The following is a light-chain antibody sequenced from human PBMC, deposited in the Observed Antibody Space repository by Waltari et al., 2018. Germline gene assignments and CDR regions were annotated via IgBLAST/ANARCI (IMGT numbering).Light chain of an antibody. CDR3: QVHVGSFNVL. Sequence: QPVLTQPPSLSAYPGASARLPCTLSSDLSVGGENMYWYQQKPGSAPKSFLYYYSESDKYLGPGVPNRISGSKETSSNTAVLVISGLQAEDEAEYFCQVHVGSFNVLFGGGTRLTVL. J-gene: IGLJ2*01. V-gene: IGLV5-37*01. CDR2: YYSESDK. CDR1: SDLSVGGEN.